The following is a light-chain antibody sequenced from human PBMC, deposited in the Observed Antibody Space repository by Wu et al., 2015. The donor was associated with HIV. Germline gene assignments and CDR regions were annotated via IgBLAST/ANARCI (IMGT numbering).Light chain of an antibody. CDR1: QSVSSY. Sequence: EIVMTQSPATLSVSPGEGVTLSCRASQSVSSYLAWYQQIPGQAPRLLIYDASTRATGIPARFSGSGSGTEFTLTISSMQSEDFAVYYCQQFNDWPTWTFGQGTKVEIK. J-gene: IGKJ1*01. CDR2: DAS. CDR3: QQFNDWPTWT. V-gene: IGKV3-15*01.